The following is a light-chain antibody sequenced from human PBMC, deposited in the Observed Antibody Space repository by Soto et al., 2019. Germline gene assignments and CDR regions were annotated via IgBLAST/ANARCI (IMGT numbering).Light chain of an antibody. CDR1: SRDVGANNY. CDR2: EVT. V-gene: IGLV2-8*01. J-gene: IGLJ1*01. CDR3: SSYEGANRV. Sequence: QSVLTQPPSASGSPGQSVTISCTGTSRDVGANNYVSWYQQHPGKAPKLMIYEVTKRPSGVPDRFSGSKSGNTDSLTVSGLQAEDEADYYCSSYEGANRVFGTGTKLTVL.